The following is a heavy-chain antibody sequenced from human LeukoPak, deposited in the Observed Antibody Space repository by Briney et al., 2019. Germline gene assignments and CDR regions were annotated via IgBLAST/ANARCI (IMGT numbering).Heavy chain of an antibody. V-gene: IGHV1-24*01. D-gene: IGHD5-18*01. CDR3: ARDMDTGPDLFDY. CDR1: GYTLTELS. Sequence: ASVKVSCKVSGYTLTELSMHWVRQAPGKGLEWMGGFDPEDGETIYAQKFQGRVTMTRDTSISTAYMELSRLRYDDTAVYYCARDMDTGPDLFDYWGQGTLVTVSS. J-gene: IGHJ4*02. CDR2: FDPEDGET.